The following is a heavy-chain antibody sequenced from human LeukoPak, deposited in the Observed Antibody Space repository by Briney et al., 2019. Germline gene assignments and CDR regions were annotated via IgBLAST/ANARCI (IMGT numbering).Heavy chain of an antibody. CDR1: GYTFNSYA. Sequence: ASVKVSCKASGYTFNSYAMHWVRQAPGQRLEWMGRINAGNGNTKYSQKFQGRVTITRDTSASTAYMELSSLRSEDTAVYYCARDMSSGWSFDYWGQGTLVTVSS. J-gene: IGHJ4*02. CDR2: INAGNGNT. V-gene: IGHV1-3*01. CDR3: ARDMSSGWSFDY. D-gene: IGHD6-19*01.